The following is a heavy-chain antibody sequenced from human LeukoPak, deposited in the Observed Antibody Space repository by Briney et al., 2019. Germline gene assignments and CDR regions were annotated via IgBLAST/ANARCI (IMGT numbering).Heavy chain of an antibody. J-gene: IGHJ4*02. V-gene: IGHV1-2*02. CDR3: ARLNSSGYLIAFDY. Sequence: ASVKVSCKASGYTFTGYYMHWVRQAPGQGLEWMGWINPNSGGTNYAQKFQGRVTMTRDTSISTAYMELSRPRSDDTAVYYCARLNSSGYLIAFDYWGQGTLVTVSS. D-gene: IGHD3-22*01. CDR1: GYTFTGYY. CDR2: INPNSGGT.